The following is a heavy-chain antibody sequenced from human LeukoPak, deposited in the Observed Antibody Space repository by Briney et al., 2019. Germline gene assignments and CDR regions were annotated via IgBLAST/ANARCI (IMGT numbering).Heavy chain of an antibody. J-gene: IGHJ6*02. D-gene: IGHD6-13*01. CDR1: GGSFSSYY. CDR3: ARWRAAAPTFYYYYGMDV. V-gene: IGHV4-59*01. Sequence: SETLSLTCTVSGGSFSSYYWSWIRQPPGKGLEWIGYIYYSGSTNYNPSLESRVTISVDTSKNQFSLKLSSVTAADTAVYYCARWRAAAPTFYYYYGMDVWGQGTTVTVSS. CDR2: IYYSGST.